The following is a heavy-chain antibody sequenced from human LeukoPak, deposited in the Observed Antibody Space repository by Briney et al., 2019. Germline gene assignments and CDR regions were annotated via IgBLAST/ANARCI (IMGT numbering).Heavy chain of an antibody. CDR3: ASTIQLWSPIDY. CDR2: IYYSGST. J-gene: IGHJ4*02. D-gene: IGHD5-18*01. V-gene: IGHV4-39*01. CDR1: GGSITSNNYY. Sequence: PSETLSLTCTVSGGSITSNNYYWGWIRQPPGKGLEWIGSIYYSGSTYYNPSLKSRVTISVDTSKNQFSLKLSSVTAADTAVYYCASTIQLWSPIDYWGQGTLVTVSS.